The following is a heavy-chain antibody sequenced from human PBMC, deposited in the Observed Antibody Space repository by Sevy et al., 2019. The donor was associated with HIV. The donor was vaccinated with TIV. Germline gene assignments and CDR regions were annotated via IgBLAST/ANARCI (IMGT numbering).Heavy chain of an antibody. Sequence: ASVKVSCKASGYAFTGYYIHWVRQAPGQGLEWMGRFNPISGGTDDSQKFQGRVTMTRDTSISTAYMDVSRLTSDDTAVYYCARAPTDFWTGGMAVWGQGTVVTVSS. V-gene: IGHV1-2*06. CDR3: ARAPTDFWTGGMAV. J-gene: IGHJ6*02. CDR1: GYAFTGYY. CDR2: FNPISGGT. D-gene: IGHD3-3*01.